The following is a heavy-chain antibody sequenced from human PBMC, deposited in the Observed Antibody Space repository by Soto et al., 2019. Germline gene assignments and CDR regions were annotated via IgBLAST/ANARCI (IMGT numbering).Heavy chain of an antibody. CDR1: GGTFSSYA. CDR2: IIPLFGTP. Sequence: QVQLVQSGAEVKKPGSSVKVSCKASGGTFSSYAISWVRQAPGQGLEWMGGIIPLFGTPNYAQKFQGRVTITADESTSTDYMELSSLRSEDTAVYYCARLGDGYLYYFDYWGQGTLVTVSS. D-gene: IGHD5-12*01. V-gene: IGHV1-69*12. J-gene: IGHJ4*02. CDR3: ARLGDGYLYYFDY.